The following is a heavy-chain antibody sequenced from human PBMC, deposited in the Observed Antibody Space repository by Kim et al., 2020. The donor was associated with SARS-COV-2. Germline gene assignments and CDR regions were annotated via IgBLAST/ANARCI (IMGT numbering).Heavy chain of an antibody. CDR3: ARVQRYYDSSGYYSLFDY. CDR1: GFTVSSNY. Sequence: GGSLRLSCAASGFTVSSNYMTWVRQAPGKALEWVSVIYSGGSTYYLDSVKGRFTISRDNSKNALYLQMNSLRAEDTAVYYCARVQRYYDSSGYYSLFDY. V-gene: IGHV3-53*01. J-gene: IGHJ4*01. CDR2: IYSGGST. D-gene: IGHD3-22*01.